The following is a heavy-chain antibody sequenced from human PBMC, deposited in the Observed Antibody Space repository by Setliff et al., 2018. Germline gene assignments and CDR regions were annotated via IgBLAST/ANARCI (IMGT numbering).Heavy chain of an antibody. D-gene: IGHD3-10*01. J-gene: IGHJ4*02. CDR3: ARHSSWGTVTDRLHYNFFDF. Sequence: TLSLTCGVSGYSIRNGYYWAWIRQPPGKGLEWIGSIYHGGTTYYSPSLKTRVTMSVDPSKNQFSLHLSSVTAADTAIYYCARHSSWGTVTDRLHYNFFDFWGQGALVTVSS. CDR1: GYSIRNGYY. CDR2: IYHGGTT. V-gene: IGHV4-38-2*01.